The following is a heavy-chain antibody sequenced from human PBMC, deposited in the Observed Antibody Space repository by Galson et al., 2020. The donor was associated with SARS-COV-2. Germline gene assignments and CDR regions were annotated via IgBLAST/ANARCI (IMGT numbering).Heavy chain of an antibody. Sequence: ASVKVSCKASGYTFTGYYMHLVRQAPGQGLEWIGWINPTSGGTKYAQKFQGWVTMTRDTSISTAYMELSRLRSDDTAVYYCARDQGGGSDYYYYGMDVWGQGTTVTVSS. V-gene: IGHV1-2*04. CDR3: ARDQGGGSDYYYYGMDV. CDR2: INPTSGGT. D-gene: IGHD5-12*01. J-gene: IGHJ6*02. CDR1: GYTFTGYY.